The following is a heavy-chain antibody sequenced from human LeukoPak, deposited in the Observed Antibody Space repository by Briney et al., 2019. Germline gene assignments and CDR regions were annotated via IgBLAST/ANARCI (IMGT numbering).Heavy chain of an antibody. CDR2: INHSGST. V-gene: IGHV4-34*01. Sequence: PSETLSLTXAVYGGSFSGYYWSWIRQPPGKGLEWIGEINHSGSTNYNPSLKSRVTISVDTSKNQFSLKLSSVTAADTAVYYCARQPEWPRRQCLVRQGTVIAFDIWGQGTMVTVSS. CDR1: GGSFSGYY. CDR3: ARQPEWPRRQCLVRQGTVIAFDI. D-gene: IGHD6-19*01. J-gene: IGHJ3*02.